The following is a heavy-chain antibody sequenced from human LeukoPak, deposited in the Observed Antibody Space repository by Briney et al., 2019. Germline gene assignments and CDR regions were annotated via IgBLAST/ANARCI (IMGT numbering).Heavy chain of an antibody. CDR3: ARFGSDYGGKIDA. CDR1: GFTFSSYS. J-gene: IGHJ5*02. CDR2: ISSSSYI. Sequence: GGSLRLSCAASGFTFSSYSMNWVRQAPGKGLEWVSSISSSSYIYYADSVKGRFTISRDNAKNSLYLQMNSLRAEDTAVYYCARFGSDYGGKIDAWRQGTHVNGSS. D-gene: IGHD4-23*01. V-gene: IGHV3-21*01.